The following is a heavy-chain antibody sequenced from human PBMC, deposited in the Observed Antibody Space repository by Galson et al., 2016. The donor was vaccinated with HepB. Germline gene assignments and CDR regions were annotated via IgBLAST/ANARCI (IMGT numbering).Heavy chain of an antibody. V-gene: IGHV3-23*01. CDR3: ARGHYEV. D-gene: IGHD3-3*01. J-gene: IGHJ4*02. Sequence: SLRLSCAASGFTFSSYAMSWVRQAPGKGLEWVSVVSGGGGRTYYADSVKGRFTISRDNSKNRLYLQTNSLRAEDTAVYYCARGHYEVWGQGTLVTVSS. CDR1: GFTFSSYA. CDR2: VSGGGGRT.